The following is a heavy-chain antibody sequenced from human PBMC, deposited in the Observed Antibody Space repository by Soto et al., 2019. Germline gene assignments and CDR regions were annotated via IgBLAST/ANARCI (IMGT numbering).Heavy chain of an antibody. CDR2: IIPIFGTA. V-gene: IGHV1-69*13. J-gene: IGHJ6*02. CDR1: GGTFSSYA. Sequence: AASEKVSCKASGGTFSSYAISWVRQAPGQGLEWMGGIIPIFGTANYAQKFQGRVTITADESTSTAYMELSSLRSEDTAVYYCARERGSSSWNYYYYYGMDVWGQGTTVTVSS. CDR3: ARERGSSSWNYYYYYGMDV. D-gene: IGHD6-13*01.